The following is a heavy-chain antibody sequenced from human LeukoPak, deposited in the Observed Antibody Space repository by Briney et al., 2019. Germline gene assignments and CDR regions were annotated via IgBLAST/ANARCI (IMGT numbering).Heavy chain of an antibody. V-gene: IGHV4-61*02. Sequence: SETLSLTCTVSGGSISSGSYYWSWIRQPAGKGLEWIGRIYTSGSTNYNPSLKSRVTMSVDTSKNQFSLKLSSVTAADTAVYYCARGSGYDPGVIDYWGQGTLVTVSS. D-gene: IGHD5-12*01. CDR3: ARGSGYDPGVIDY. CDR1: GGSISSGSYY. CDR2: IYTSGST. J-gene: IGHJ4*02.